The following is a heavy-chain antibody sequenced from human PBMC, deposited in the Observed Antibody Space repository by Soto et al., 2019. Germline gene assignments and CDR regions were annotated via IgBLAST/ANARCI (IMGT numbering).Heavy chain of an antibody. CDR3: ARHMNGYNSSASDY. D-gene: IGHD6-13*01. CDR1: GGSISSYY. J-gene: IGHJ4*02. Sequence: SETLSLTCTVSGGSISSYYWSWIRQPPGKGLEWIGYIYYSGSTNYNPSLKSRVTISVDTSKNQFSLKLSSVTAADTAVYYCARHMNGYNSSASDYWGQGTLVTVSS. CDR2: IYYSGST. V-gene: IGHV4-59*08.